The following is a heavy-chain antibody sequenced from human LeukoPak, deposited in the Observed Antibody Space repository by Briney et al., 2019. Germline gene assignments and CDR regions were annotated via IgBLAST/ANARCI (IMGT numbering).Heavy chain of an antibody. CDR2: ISGNGGTT. J-gene: IGHJ5*02. D-gene: IGHD5-12*01. CDR3: AKHYSGYDFDWFDP. Sequence: PGGSLRLSCAASEFSFNTYAMTWVRQAPAKGLEWVSVISGNGGTTNYADSVNGRFTISRDNSKSTLYLQMNSLRAEDTAVYYCAKHYSGYDFDWFDPWGQGTLVTVSS. V-gene: IGHV3-23*01. CDR1: EFSFNTYA.